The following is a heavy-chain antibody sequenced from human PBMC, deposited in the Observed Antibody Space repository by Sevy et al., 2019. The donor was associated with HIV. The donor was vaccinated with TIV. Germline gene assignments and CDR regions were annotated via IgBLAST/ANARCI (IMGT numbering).Heavy chain of an antibody. J-gene: IGHJ6*03. Sequence: SETLSLTSTVSGGSISSSSYYWGWIRQPPGKGLEWIGSIYYSGSTYYNPSLKSRVTISVDTSKNQFSLKLSSVTAADTAVYYCARVGVTQPNIYYYYYMDVWGKGTTVTVSS. CDR1: GGSISSSSYY. D-gene: IGHD2-21*02. V-gene: IGHV4-39*01. CDR3: ARVGVTQPNIYYYYYMDV. CDR2: IYYSGST.